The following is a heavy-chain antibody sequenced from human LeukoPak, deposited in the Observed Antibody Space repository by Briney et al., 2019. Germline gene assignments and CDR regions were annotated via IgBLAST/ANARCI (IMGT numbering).Heavy chain of an antibody. CDR3: AKDVGSTIDTSGYYYRNRKGAFDI. Sequence: PGGSLRLSCAASGFTFSDYYMSWIRQAPGKGLEWVSYISSSGSMISDADSVKGRFTISRDNAKKSLYLQMNSLRAEDTAVYYCAKDVGSTIDTSGYYYRNRKGAFDIWGQGTMVTVSS. V-gene: IGHV3-11*04. CDR2: ISSSGSMI. D-gene: IGHD3-22*01. J-gene: IGHJ3*02. CDR1: GFTFSDYY.